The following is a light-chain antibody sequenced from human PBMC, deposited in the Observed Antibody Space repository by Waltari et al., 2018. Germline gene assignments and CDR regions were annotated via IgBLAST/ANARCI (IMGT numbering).Light chain of an antibody. J-gene: IGLJ2*01. Sequence: SALNQPAPVAGSPGKSITISCTGQSSAVGGSFYVCWCHHHPAKAPQLMIYDVNARPSGFSNLCSCSKSGNTASLTISWLQAEDEADYFCSSFTTRRAHVLFGGGTKLTVL. CDR3: SSFTTRRAHVL. CDR1: SSAVGGSFY. V-gene: IGLV2-14*03. CDR2: DVN.